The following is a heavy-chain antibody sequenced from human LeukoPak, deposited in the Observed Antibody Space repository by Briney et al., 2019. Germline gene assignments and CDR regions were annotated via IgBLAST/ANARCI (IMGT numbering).Heavy chain of an antibody. V-gene: IGHV4-39*01. J-gene: IGHJ4*02. Sequence: SETLSLTCTVSGGSISSSSYYWGWIRQPPGKGLEWIGSIYCSGSTYYNPSLKSRVTISVDTSKNQFSLKLSSVTAADTAVYYCARSPYSFTDEAFDYWGQGTLVTVSS. D-gene: IGHD2-15*01. CDR2: IYCSGST. CDR1: GGSISSSSYY. CDR3: ARSPYSFTDEAFDY.